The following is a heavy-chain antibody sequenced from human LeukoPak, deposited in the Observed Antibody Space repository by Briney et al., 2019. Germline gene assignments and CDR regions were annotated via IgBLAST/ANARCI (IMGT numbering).Heavy chain of an antibody. V-gene: IGHV4-39*01. CDR1: GGSISSSSYY. Sequence: SETLSLTCTVSGGSISSSSYYWGWIRQPPGTGLEWIGSIYYSGSTYYNPSLKSRVTISVDTSKNQFSLKLSSVTAADMAVYYCARQADIVVVPAFYYYYYGMDVWGQGTTVTVSS. D-gene: IGHD2-2*01. CDR2: IYYSGST. CDR3: ARQADIVVVPAFYYYYYGMDV. J-gene: IGHJ6*02.